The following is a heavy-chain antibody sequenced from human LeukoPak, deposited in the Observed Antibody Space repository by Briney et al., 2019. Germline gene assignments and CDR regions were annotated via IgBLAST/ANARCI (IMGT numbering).Heavy chain of an antibody. CDR3: ARDRQQQSSYYYGMDV. Sequence: SETLSLTCTVSGGSISSGDYYWSWIRQPPGKGLEWIGYIYYSGSTYYNPSLKSRVTISVDTSKNQFSLKLSSVTAADTAVYYCARDRQQQSSYYYGMDVWGQGTTVTVSS. D-gene: IGHD6-13*01. J-gene: IGHJ6*02. CDR2: IYYSGST. CDR1: GGSISSGDYY. V-gene: IGHV4-30-4*01.